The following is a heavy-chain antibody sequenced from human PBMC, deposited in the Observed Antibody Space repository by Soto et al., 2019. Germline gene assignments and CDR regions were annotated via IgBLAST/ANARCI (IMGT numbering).Heavy chain of an antibody. CDR2: ISAYNGNT. Sequence: ASVKVSCKASGYTFTSYGISWVRQAPGQGLEWMGWISAYNGNTNYAQKLQGRVTMTTDTSTSTAYMELRSLRSDDTAVYYCARKYCSSTSCYWDSDAFDIWGQGTMVTVSS. J-gene: IGHJ3*02. V-gene: IGHV1-18*01. CDR3: ARKYCSSTSCYWDSDAFDI. D-gene: IGHD2-2*01. CDR1: GYTFTSYG.